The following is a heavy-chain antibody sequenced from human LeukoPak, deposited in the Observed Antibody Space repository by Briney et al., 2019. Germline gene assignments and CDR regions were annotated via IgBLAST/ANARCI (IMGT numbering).Heavy chain of an antibody. J-gene: IGHJ6*03. CDR3: ARKLHYYYYYYMDV. CDR1: GYTFTSYD. V-gene: IGHV1-8*01. CDR2: MNPNSGNT. Sequence: ASVKVSCKASGYTFTSYDINWVRQATGQGLEWMGWMNPNSGNTGYAQKFQGRATMTRNTSISTAYMELSSLRSEDTAVYYCARKLHYYYYYYMDVWGKGTTVTVSS.